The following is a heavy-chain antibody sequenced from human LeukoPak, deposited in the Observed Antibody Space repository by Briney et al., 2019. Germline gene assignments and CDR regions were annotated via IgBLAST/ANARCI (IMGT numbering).Heavy chain of an antibody. J-gene: IGHJ4*02. CDR2: IYWDDDK. D-gene: IGHD3-16*02. V-gene: IGHV2-5*02. CDR3: AHSPRGSYVWGSYRSVRLFDY. CDR1: GFSLSTSGVG. Sequence: SGPTLVNPTQTLTLTCTFSGFSLSTSGVGVGWIRQPPGKALEWLALIYWDDDKRYSPSLESRLTITKDTSKNQVVLTMTNMDPVDTATYYCAHSPRGSYVWGSYRSVRLFDYWGQGTLVTISS.